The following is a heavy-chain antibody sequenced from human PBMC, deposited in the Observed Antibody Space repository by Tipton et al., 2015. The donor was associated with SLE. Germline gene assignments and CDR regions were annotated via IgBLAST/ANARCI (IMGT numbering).Heavy chain of an antibody. CDR2: IYTSGST. CDR3: ARDVTGDGLD. D-gene: IGHD3-16*01. CDR1: GGSISSGNYY. J-gene: IGHJ4*02. V-gene: IGHV4-61*02. Sequence: LRLSCTVSGGSISSGNYYWSWIRQPAGKGLEWIGCIYTSGSTNYNPSLKSRVTMSVDTSKNQFSLKLSSVTAADTAVYYCARDVTGDGLDWGQGTLVTVSS.